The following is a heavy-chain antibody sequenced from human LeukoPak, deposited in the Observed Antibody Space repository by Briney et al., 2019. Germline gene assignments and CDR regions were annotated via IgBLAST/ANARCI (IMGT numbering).Heavy chain of an antibody. CDR2: IRIKAYGGTA. CDR1: GFTFADYA. J-gene: IGHJ4*02. Sequence: PGGSLRLSCTASGFTFADYALTWVRQAPGRGLEWVGFIRIKAYGGTAEYAASVKGRFTISRDDSKSIAYLQMNSLKTEDTAVYYCTREDGQWLVPGYWGQGTLVTVSS. CDR3: TREDGQWLVPGY. V-gene: IGHV3-49*04. D-gene: IGHD6-19*01.